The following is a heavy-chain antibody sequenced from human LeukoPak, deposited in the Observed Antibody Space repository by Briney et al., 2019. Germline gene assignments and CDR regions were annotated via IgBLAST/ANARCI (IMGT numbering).Heavy chain of an antibody. CDR2: ISGSGGRI. J-gene: IGHJ4*02. V-gene: IGHV3-23*01. Sequence: GGSLRLSCAAFGFNFSNYGIHWVRQAQGKGLEWVSGISGSGGRIYYADSVKGRFTISRDNSKNTLYLQMNSLRAEDTAVYYCAKDLRPEIVGATTYWGQGTLVTVSS. CDR3: AKDLRPEIVGATTY. D-gene: IGHD1-26*01. CDR1: GFNFSNYG.